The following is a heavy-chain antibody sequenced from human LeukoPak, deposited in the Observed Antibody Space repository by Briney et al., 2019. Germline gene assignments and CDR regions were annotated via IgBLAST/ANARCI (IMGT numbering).Heavy chain of an antibody. CDR2: INHSGST. D-gene: IGHD3-3*01. CDR1: GGSFSGYY. V-gene: IGHV4-34*01. J-gene: IGHJ3*01. Sequence: SETLSLTCAVYGGSFSGYYWSWIRQPPGMGLEWIGEINHSGSTNYNPSLKSRVTISVDTSKNQFSLKLSSVTAADTAVYYCARLFSIFGEVIQKCDAFDVWGQGTMVTVSS. CDR3: ARLFSIFGEVIQKCDAFDV.